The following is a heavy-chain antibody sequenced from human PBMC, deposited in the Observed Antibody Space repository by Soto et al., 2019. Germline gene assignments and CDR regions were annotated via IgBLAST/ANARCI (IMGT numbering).Heavy chain of an antibody. CDR3: ARPPGYISDWYYFDL. J-gene: IGHJ4*02. CDR2: ISPRSGGT. Sequence: AXSLKGSWKASGYAFIYYYRNWVRQAHGQGFEWMGRISPRSGGTNYAQKFQGRVTMTWDTSLNTAYMELSSLISEDTAVYCCARPPGYISDWYYFDLWGQGTLVTVSS. CDR1: GYAFIYYY. D-gene: IGHD3-9*01. V-gene: IGHV1-2*02.